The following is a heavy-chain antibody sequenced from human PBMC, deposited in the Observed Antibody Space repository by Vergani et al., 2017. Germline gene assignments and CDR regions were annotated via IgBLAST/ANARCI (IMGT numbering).Heavy chain of an antibody. CDR2: IFYSGTT. CDR3: ARVGTQVPATSRFYYMDV. Sequence: QVQLQESGPGVVKPSQTLSLTCAVSGGSISSGDHCWTLIRQRPGKGLEWIGYIFYSGTTYDNPSLRSRLTISVDTSQNQSSLQLRSVTAADTAVYYCARVGTQVPATSRFYYMDVWGKGTTVVVSS. D-gene: IGHD6-25*01. V-gene: IGHV4-31*11. CDR1: GGSISSGDHC. J-gene: IGHJ6*03.